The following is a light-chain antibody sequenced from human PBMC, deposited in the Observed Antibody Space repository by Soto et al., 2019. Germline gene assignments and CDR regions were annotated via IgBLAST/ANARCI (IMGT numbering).Light chain of an antibody. V-gene: IGLV2-14*01. CDR3: SSYTSSIFYV. CDR1: SSDVGGYNY. Sequence: QSALTQPASVPGSPGQSITISCAGTSSDVGGYNYVSWYQQHPGKAPKLMIYEVSNRPSGVSNRFSGSKSGNTASLTISGLQAEDEADYYCSSYTSSIFYVFGTGTKVTVL. CDR2: EVS. J-gene: IGLJ1*01.